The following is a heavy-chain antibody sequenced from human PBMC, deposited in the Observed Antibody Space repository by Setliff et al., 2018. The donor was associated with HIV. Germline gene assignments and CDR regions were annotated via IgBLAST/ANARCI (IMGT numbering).Heavy chain of an antibody. D-gene: IGHD2-15*01. Sequence: SETLSLTCTVSGGSVSSPSNYWGWIRQPPGKGPEWIGSVHYNGRSFYTSSLMGRVIISLDTSKNQFSLKLSSVTAADTAVYYCARLAREEYCRGRTCYPNWFDPWGPGTLVTVSS. CDR2: VHYNGRS. CDR1: GGSVSSPSNY. J-gene: IGHJ5*02. V-gene: IGHV4-39*07. CDR3: ARLAREEYCRGRTCYPNWFDP.